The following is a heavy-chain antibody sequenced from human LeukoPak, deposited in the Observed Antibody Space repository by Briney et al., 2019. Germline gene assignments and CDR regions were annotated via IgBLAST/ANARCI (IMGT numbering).Heavy chain of an antibody. J-gene: IGHJ5*02. D-gene: IGHD2-2*01. CDR2: INPNSCCT. CDR1: VYTFTGYY. CDR3: GTRWSGWFDP. V-gene: IGHV1-2*02. Sequence: ASVKVSCKSSVYTFTGYYRHWVRQAPGQGLEWMGLINPNSCCTNYAQRFQGRVTMPRDTSIRTAYMDDTAVYYCASAGYCDGTRWSGWFDPWGQGTLVTVSS.